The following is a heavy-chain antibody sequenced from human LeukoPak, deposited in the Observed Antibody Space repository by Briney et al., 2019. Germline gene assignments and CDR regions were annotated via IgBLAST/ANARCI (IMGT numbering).Heavy chain of an antibody. CDR2: INPNSDGT. J-gene: IGHJ5*02. CDR1: GYTFTGYY. CDR3: ARDEHSTSSGGS. Sequence: GASVKVSCKASGYTFTGYYMHWVRQAPGQGVEWMGRINPNSDGTNYAQKFQGRVIMTRDTSISTAYMELSRLRFDHTAVYYCARDEHSTSSGGSWGQGTLVTVSS. D-gene: IGHD6-6*01. V-gene: IGHV1-2*06.